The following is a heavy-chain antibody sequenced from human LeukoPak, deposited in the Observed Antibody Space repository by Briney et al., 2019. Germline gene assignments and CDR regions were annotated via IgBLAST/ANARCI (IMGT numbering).Heavy chain of an antibody. CDR2: IYYSGST. CDR3: ARGVTFGGVIARRYYFDY. D-gene: IGHD3-16*02. CDR1: GGSIHNYY. Sequence: SETLSLTCNVSGGSIHNYYWHWIRQPAGKGLEWIGYIYYSGSTNYNPSLKSRVTISVDTSKNQFSLKLSSVTAADTAVYYCARGVTFGGVIARRYYFDYWGQGTLVTVSS. J-gene: IGHJ4*02. V-gene: IGHV4-59*01.